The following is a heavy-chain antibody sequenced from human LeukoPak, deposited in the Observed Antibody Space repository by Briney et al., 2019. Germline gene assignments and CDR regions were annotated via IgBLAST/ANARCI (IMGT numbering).Heavy chain of an antibody. J-gene: IGHJ4*02. CDR3: ARDHYRVYYYDSIRFDY. CDR1: GFTFSSYA. V-gene: IGHV3-30*04. Sequence: GGSLRLSCAASGFTFSSYAMHWVRQAPGKGLEWVAVISYDGSNKYYADSVKGRFTISRDNSKNTLYLQMNSLRAEDTAVYYCARDHYRVYYYDSIRFDYWGQGTLVTVSS. CDR2: ISYDGSNK. D-gene: IGHD3-22*01.